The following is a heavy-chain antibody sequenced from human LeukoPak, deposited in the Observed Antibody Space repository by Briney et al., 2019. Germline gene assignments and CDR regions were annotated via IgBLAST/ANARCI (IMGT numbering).Heavy chain of an antibody. V-gene: IGHV4-38-2*01. CDR1: GYSISSGYY. CDR2: INHSGST. J-gene: IGHJ6*03. D-gene: IGHD6-13*01. CDR3: ARVGPKGQPRAYYYYYYMDV. Sequence: MASETLSLTCAVSGYSISSGYYWGWIRQPPGKGLEWIGEINHSGSTNYNPSLKSRVTISVDTSKNQFSLKLSSVTAADTAVYYCARVGPKGQPRAYYYYYYMDVWGKGTTVTVSS.